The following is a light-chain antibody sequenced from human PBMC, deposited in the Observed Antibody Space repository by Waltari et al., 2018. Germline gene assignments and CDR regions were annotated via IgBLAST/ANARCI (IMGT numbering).Light chain of an antibody. V-gene: IGKV3-15*01. CDR1: QSLGSF. J-gene: IGKJ3*01. Sequence: EIVMTQSPATLSVSPGERVTLSCRASQSLGSFLAWYQQKLGQAPRLLISGISTRATGIPARFSGSGSGTDFTLTISSLESEDFAVYYRQQYKSWPLTFGPGTKVDIK. CDR3: QQYKSWPLT. CDR2: GIS.